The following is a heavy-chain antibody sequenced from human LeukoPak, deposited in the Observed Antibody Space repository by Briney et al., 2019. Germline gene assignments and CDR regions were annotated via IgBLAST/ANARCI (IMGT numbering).Heavy chain of an antibody. CDR2: ISYDGSNK. CDR3: AKLPLGPAAFDY. J-gene: IGHJ4*02. CDR1: GFTFSSYG. D-gene: IGHD3-10*01. Sequence: GGSLRLSCAASGFTFSSYGMHWVRQAPGKGLEWVAIISYDGSNKYYADSVKGRFTISRDNSKNTLYLQMNSLRAEDTAVYYCAKLPLGPAAFDYWGQGTLVTVSS. V-gene: IGHV3-30*18.